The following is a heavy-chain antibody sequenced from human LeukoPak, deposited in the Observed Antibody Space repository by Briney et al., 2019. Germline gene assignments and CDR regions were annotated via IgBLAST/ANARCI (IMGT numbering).Heavy chain of an antibody. CDR2: IYTSGST. CDR1: GGSISSYY. V-gene: IGHV4-4*07. D-gene: IGHD6-13*01. CDR3: ARNGPTAAGAFDI. Sequence: SETLSLTCTVSGGSISSYYWSWIRQPAGKGLEWIGRIYTSGSTNYNPSLKSRVTMSVDRSKNQFSLKLTSVTAADTAVYYCARNGPTAAGAFDIWGQGTMVTVSS. J-gene: IGHJ3*02.